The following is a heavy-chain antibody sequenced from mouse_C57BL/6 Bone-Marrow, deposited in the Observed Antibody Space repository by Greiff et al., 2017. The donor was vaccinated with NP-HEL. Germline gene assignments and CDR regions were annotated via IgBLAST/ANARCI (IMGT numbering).Heavy chain of an antibody. J-gene: IGHJ4*01. CDR1: GFNIKDYY. Sequence: VQLQQSGAELVKPGASVKLSCTASGFNIKDYYMHWVKQRTEQGLEWIGRIDPEDGETKYAPTFQGKAPITADPSSNTAYLQLSSLTSEDTAVYYCARCPYDYDDYYAMDYWGQGTSVTVSS. CDR3: ARCPYDYDDYYAMDY. V-gene: IGHV14-2*01. CDR2: IDPEDGET. D-gene: IGHD2-4*01.